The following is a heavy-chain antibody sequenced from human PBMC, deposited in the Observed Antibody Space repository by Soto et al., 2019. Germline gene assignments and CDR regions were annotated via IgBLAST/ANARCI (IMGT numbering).Heavy chain of an antibody. V-gene: IGHV1-18*04. D-gene: IGHD2-2*01. CDR3: VREQKYFRVNGKWFDS. J-gene: IGHJ5*01. Sequence: GASVKVSCKASGYTSADFGISWVRQAPGQGLEWMGWVSGNNGASNPAPKVQGRITMTLDTSTGVSYMALRSLRSDDTASYYCVREQKYFRVNGKWFDSWGQGTMVTVSS. CDR2: VSGNNGAS. CDR1: GYTSADFG.